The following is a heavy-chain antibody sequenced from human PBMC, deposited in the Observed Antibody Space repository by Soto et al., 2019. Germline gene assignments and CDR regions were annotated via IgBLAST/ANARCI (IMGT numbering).Heavy chain of an antibody. Sequence: PSETLSLTCAVSSGSISSSYYWGWIRQPPGKGLEWIGSIYYSGSTYYNPSLKSRVTISVDTSKNQFSLKLSSVTAADTAVYYCQAPLDYWGQGTLLTVSS. V-gene: IGHV4-39*01. CDR3: QAPLDY. CDR1: SGSISSSYY. J-gene: IGHJ4*02. CDR2: IYYSGST.